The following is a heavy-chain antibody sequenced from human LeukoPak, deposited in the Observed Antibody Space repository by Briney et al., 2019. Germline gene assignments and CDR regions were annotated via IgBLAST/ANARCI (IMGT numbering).Heavy chain of an antibody. J-gene: IGHJ4*02. Sequence: SETLSLTCTVSGDSISSSSYYWGWIRQPPGKGLEWIGNIYYSGSTYYNPSLRSRLTISLDTSKNQFSLTLSSVTAADMAVYYCARLQYYYDSNGYYSLHYFDYWGQGTVVTVSS. CDR3: ARLQYYYDSNGYYSLHYFDY. V-gene: IGHV4-39*01. CDR1: GDSISSSSYY. CDR2: IYYSGST. D-gene: IGHD3-22*01.